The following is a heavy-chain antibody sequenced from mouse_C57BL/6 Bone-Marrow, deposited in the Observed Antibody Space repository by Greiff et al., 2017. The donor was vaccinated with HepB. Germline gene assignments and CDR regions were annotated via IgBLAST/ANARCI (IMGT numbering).Heavy chain of an antibody. V-gene: IGHV1-81*01. CDR3: ATITTVVATYDFDY. J-gene: IGHJ2*01. D-gene: IGHD1-1*01. CDR1: GYTFTSYG. CDR2: LYPRSGNT. Sequence: VQLQQSGAELARPGASVTLSCKASGYTFTSYGIRWVKQRTGQGLEWIGELYPRSGNTYYNEKFKGKATLTADKSSSTAYMELRSLTSEDSAVYFCATITTVVATYDFDYWGQGTTLTVSS.